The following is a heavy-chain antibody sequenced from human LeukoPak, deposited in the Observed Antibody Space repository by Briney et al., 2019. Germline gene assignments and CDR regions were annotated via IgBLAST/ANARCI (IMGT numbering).Heavy chain of an antibody. CDR3: AVRYSGRWYLFDY. Sequence: HPGGSLRLSCAASGFTFSSYEMNWVRQAPGKGLEWVSYISSSGSTIYYADSVKGRFTISRDNAKNSLYLQMNSLRAEDTAVYYCAVRYSGRWYLFDYWGQGTLVTVSS. CDR2: ISSSGSTI. V-gene: IGHV3-48*03. J-gene: IGHJ4*02. D-gene: IGHD6-13*01. CDR1: GFTFSSYE.